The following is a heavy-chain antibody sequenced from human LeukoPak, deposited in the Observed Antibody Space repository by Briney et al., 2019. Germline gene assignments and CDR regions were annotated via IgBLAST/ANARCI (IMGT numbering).Heavy chain of an antibody. CDR2: INWNGGSI. CDR1: GLNFDDYG. CDR3: ARGLVGIGYSQYFDF. Sequence: GGSLRLSCAASGLNFDDYGINWVRQAPGKRLEWVSGINWNGGSIGYADSVKGRFTISGDNAKNSLYLQMNSLRAEDTALYYCARGLVGIGYSQYFDFWGQGTLVTVSS. D-gene: IGHD1-26*01. V-gene: IGHV3-20*04. J-gene: IGHJ4*02.